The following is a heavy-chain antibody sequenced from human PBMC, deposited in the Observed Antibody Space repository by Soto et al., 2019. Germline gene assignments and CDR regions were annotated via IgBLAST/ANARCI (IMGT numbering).Heavy chain of an antibody. CDR1: GFTFSSYW. Sequence: EVQLVESGGGLVQPGGSLRLSCAASGFTFSSYWMSWVRQAPGKGLEWVANIKQDGSEKYYVDSVKGRFTISRDNAKNSLYLQMNSLRAEDTAVYYCARDRTYYDFWSGYEGYYYYYMDVWGKGTTVTVSS. CDR3: ARDRTYYDFWSGYEGYYYYYMDV. CDR2: IKQDGSEK. V-gene: IGHV3-7*01. D-gene: IGHD3-3*01. J-gene: IGHJ6*03.